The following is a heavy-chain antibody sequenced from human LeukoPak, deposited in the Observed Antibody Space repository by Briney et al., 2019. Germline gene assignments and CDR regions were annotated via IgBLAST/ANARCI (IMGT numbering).Heavy chain of an antibody. V-gene: IGHV3-21*01. CDR2: ISSSSSYI. CDR3: ARDAIAVAGAFDY. CDR1: GFTFSSYS. Sequence: GGPLRLSCAASGFTFSSYSMNWVRQAPGKGLEWVSSISSSSSYIYYADSVKGRFTISRDNAKNSLYLQMNSLRAEDTAVYYCARDAIAVAGAFDYWGQGTLVTVSS. J-gene: IGHJ4*02. D-gene: IGHD6-19*01.